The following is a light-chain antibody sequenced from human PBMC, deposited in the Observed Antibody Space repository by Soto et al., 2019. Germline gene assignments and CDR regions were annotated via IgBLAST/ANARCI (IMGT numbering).Light chain of an antibody. Sequence: QSALTQPASVSGSPGQSITISCTGTGSNIGPHNYVSWYQQQHPGKAPKLMIHEVSNRPSGVSDRFSGSKSGNTASLTISGLQAEDESDYYCSSYTSSNTLVFGTGTKLTVL. CDR2: EVS. J-gene: IGLJ1*01. V-gene: IGLV2-14*01. CDR1: GSNIGPHNY. CDR3: SSYTSSNTLV.